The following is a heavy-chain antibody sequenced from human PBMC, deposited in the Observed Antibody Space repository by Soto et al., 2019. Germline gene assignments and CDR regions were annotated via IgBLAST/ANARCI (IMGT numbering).Heavy chain of an antibody. J-gene: IGHJ6*02. D-gene: IGHD6-6*01. V-gene: IGHV1-8*01. Sequence: QVQLVQSGAEVKKLGASVKVSCKASGYTFTSYDINWVRQATGQGLEWMGWMNPNSGNTGYAQKFQGRVTMTRNTSISTAYMELSSLRSEDTAVYYCARDQLNYYYYGMDVWGQGTTVTVSS. CDR2: MNPNSGNT. CDR3: ARDQLNYYYYGMDV. CDR1: GYTFTSYD.